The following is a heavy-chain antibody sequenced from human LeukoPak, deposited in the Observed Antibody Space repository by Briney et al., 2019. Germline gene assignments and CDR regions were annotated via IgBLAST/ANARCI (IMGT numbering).Heavy chain of an antibody. J-gene: IGHJ4*02. CDR3: ARDFSTSLMYYYGSGSYPLSG. D-gene: IGHD3-10*01. CDR2: INWNGGST. CDR1: GFTFDDYG. V-gene: IGHV3-20*01. Sequence: GGSLRLSCAASGFTFDDYGMSWVRQAPGKGLEWVSGINWNGGSTGYADSVKGRFTISRDNAKNSLYLQMNSLRAEDTALYHCARDFSTSLMYYYGSGSYPLSGWGQGTLVTVSS.